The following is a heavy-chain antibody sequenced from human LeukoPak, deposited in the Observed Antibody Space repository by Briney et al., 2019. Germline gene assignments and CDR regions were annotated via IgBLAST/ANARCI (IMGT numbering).Heavy chain of an antibody. D-gene: IGHD3-22*01. CDR3: ARARAYDSSGYYAIGGYYFDY. CDR2: IYYSGIT. V-gene: IGHV4-31*03. J-gene: IGHJ4*02. CDR1: GGSISSGGYY. Sequence: SETLSLTCTVSGGSISSGGYYWSWIRQHPGKGLEWIGYIYYSGITYYNPSLKSRVTISVDTSKNQFSLKLSSVTAADTAVYYCARARAYDSSGYYAIGGYYFDYWGQGTLVTVSS.